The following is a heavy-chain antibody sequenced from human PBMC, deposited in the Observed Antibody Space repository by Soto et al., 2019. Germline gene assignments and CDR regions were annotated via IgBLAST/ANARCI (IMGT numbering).Heavy chain of an antibody. V-gene: IGHV3-30*03. CDR3: VRDLRDSEF. J-gene: IGHJ4*02. CDR2: ISYDGSNK. CDR1: GFTFSSYG. D-gene: IGHD2-15*01. Sequence: GGSLRLSCAASGFTFSSYGMHWVRQAPGKGLEWVAVISYDGSNKYYADSVKGRFTISRDNSKNTLYLQMNSLRAEDTAVYYCVRDLRDSEFWGQGTLVTVSS.